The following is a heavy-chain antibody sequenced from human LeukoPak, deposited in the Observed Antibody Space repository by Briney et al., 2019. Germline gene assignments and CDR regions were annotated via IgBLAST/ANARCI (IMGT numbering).Heavy chain of an antibody. V-gene: IGHV4-4*07. J-gene: IGHJ5*02. Sequence: SETLSLTCTVSGGSISSYYWSWIRQPAGKGLEWIGRIYTSGSTNYNPSLKSRVTMSVDTSKNQFSLKLSSVTAADTAVYDCARDGGDSSGFYNWFDPWGQGTLVTVSS. CDR2: IYTSGST. CDR3: ARDGGDSSGFYNWFDP. D-gene: IGHD3-22*01. CDR1: GGSISSYY.